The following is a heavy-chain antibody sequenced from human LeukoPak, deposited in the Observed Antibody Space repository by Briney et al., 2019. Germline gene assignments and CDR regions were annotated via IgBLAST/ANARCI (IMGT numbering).Heavy chain of an antibody. CDR3: AMRDSIRYYLDV. CDR2: INLGGST. V-gene: IGHV4-34*01. D-gene: IGHD3-3*02. J-gene: IGHJ6*03. Sequence: PAETLSLTGAVYGGSFSDYYWSWIRQHPGKGLEWIGEINLGGSTHYNPSLKSRVTISVDSSKNHFSLRLSSVTAADTAVYYCAMRDSIRYYLDVWGKGTTVTISS. CDR1: GGSFSDYY.